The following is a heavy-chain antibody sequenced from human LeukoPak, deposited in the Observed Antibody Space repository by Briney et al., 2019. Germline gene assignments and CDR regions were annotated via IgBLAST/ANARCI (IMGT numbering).Heavy chain of an antibody. J-gene: IGHJ4*02. V-gene: IGHV3-7*01. Sequence: GGSLRLSCAGSGFTFSDYWMTWVRQTPGKGLEWVANINEDGSDKYYVDSVKGRFTISRDNAKNSLYLQMNSLRAEDTAVYYCARDLAYYDILTGYYDGGDYWGQGTLVTVSS. D-gene: IGHD3-9*01. CDR3: ARDLAYYDILTGYYDGGDY. CDR1: GFTFSDYW. CDR2: INEDGSDK.